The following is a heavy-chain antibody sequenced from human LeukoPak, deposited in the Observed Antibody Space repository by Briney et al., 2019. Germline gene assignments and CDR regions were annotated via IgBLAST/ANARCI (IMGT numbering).Heavy chain of an antibody. V-gene: IGHV3-30*02. CDR2: IRYDGSNK. CDR3: AKRGVGIAAAIDY. J-gene: IGHJ4*02. Sequence: SGGSLRLSCAASGFTFSSYGMHWVRQAPGKGLEWVAFIRYDGSNKYYAHSVKGRFTISRDNSKNTLYLQMNSLRAEDTAVYYCAKRGVGIAAAIDYWGQGTLVTVSS. CDR1: GFTFSSYG. D-gene: IGHD6-13*01.